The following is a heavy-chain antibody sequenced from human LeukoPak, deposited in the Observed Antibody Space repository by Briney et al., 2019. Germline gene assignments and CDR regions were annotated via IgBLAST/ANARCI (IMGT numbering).Heavy chain of an antibody. CDR2: ISGSGGST. J-gene: IGHJ5*02. V-gene: IGHV3-23*01. CDR3: AKGINMRVVVIDWFDP. Sequence: GGSLRLSCAASGFTFSSYAMSWVRQAPGKGLEWVSAISGSGGSTYYADSVKGRFTISRDNSKNTLYLQMNSLRAEDTAVYYCAKGINMRVVVIDWFDPWGQGTLVTVSS. CDR1: GFTFSSYA. D-gene: IGHD3-22*01.